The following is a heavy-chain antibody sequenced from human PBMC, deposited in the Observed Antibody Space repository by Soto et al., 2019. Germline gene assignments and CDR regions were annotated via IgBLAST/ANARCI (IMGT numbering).Heavy chain of an antibody. CDR1: GFTFTIFG. CDR3: TRDHRMPLEH. D-gene: IGHD2-2*01. Sequence: EVVLLQSGGGLEQPGNSLRLSCAASGFTFTIFGMNWVRQVPGKGLEWVSMISPTGDATYYADSVRGRFTISRDNSKNILYLQMDSLRVEDTAVYYWTRDHRMPLEHWGQGSRVTVS. J-gene: IGHJ1*01. V-gene: IGHV3-23*01. CDR2: ISPTGDAT.